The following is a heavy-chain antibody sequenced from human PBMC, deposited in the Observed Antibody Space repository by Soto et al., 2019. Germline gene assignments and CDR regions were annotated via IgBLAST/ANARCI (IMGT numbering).Heavy chain of an antibody. CDR1: GYTFTGYY. Sequence: ASVKVSCKASGYTFTGYYMHWVRQAPGQGLEWMGWINPNSGGTNYAQKFQGWVTMTRDTSISTAYMELSRLRSDDTAVYYCARSSAIAAAGTFYYYGMDVWGQGTTVTVSS. D-gene: IGHD6-13*01. V-gene: IGHV1-2*04. CDR3: ARSSAIAAAGTFYYYGMDV. CDR2: INPNSGGT. J-gene: IGHJ6*02.